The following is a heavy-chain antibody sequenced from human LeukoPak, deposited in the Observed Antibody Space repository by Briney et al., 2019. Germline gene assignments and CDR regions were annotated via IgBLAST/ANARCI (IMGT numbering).Heavy chain of an antibody. CDR1: GGSISSYY. CDR2: IYTSGGT. Sequence: SETLSLTCTVSGGSISSYYWSWIRQPAGKGLEWIGRIYTSGGTNYNPSLKSRVTMSVDTSKNQFSLKLSSVTAADTAVYYCARDDPLDYYDSSGYAPSWGQGTLVTVSS. V-gene: IGHV4-4*07. CDR3: ARDDPLDYYDSSGYAPS. D-gene: IGHD3-22*01. J-gene: IGHJ4*02.